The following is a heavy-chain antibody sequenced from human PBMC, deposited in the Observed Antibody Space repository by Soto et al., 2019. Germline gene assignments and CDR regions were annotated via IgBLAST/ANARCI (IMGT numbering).Heavy chain of an antibody. V-gene: IGHV1-8*01. Sequence: QAHLEQSGAELKRPGASVKVSCKASGYTFSDFDINWLRQASGQGPEWMGWMNAKSGDTFFPQRFQGKSKMTWDTSLSTAYMEVGSLTSDDTAIYYCVRGNPFNFAGFDVWGQGTTGAVSS. CDR2: MNAKSGDT. CDR1: GYTFSDFD. J-gene: IGHJ6*02. D-gene: IGHD6-25*01. CDR3: VRGNPFNFAGFDV.